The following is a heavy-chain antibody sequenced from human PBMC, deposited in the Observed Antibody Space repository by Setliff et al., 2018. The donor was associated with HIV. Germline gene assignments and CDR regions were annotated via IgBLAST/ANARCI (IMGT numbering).Heavy chain of an antibody. CDR1: GYTFSDYG. D-gene: IGHD3-16*02. J-gene: IGHJ6*02. CDR2: LIPIVDIT. V-gene: IGHV1-69*10. CDR3: ARAKAVGGVIITGGLDV. Sequence: SVKVSCKTSGYTFSDYGITWVRQAPGQGLEWMGGLIPIVDITKSTQKFRDRVTFTADESTKTAQMELRSLTSEDTAVYYCARAKAVGGVIITGGLDVWGQGTTVTVSS.